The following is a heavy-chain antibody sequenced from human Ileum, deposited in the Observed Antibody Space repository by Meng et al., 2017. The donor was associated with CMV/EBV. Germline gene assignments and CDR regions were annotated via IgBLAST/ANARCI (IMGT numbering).Heavy chain of an antibody. CDR1: GWSFSGYY. Sequence: SLPCAVYGWSFSGYYWSWIRQPPGKGLEWIGEINHSGSTNYNPSLKSRVTISVDTSKNQFSLKLSSVTAADTAVYYCARGRSGSYNYWGQGTLVTVS. CDR2: INHSGST. J-gene: IGHJ4*02. CDR3: ARGRSGSYNY. V-gene: IGHV4-34*01. D-gene: IGHD3-10*01.